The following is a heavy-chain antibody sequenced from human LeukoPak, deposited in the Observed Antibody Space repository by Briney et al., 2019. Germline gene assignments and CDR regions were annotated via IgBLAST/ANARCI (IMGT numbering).Heavy chain of an antibody. J-gene: IGHJ5*02. CDR3: ARVQQLRSVTRGQSKNWFDP. D-gene: IGHD1-1*01. CDR1: GGSFSGFY. V-gene: IGHV4-34*01. CDR2: INHSGST. Sequence: SETLSLTCAVYGGSFSGFYWSWIRQPPGKGLEWIGEINHSGSTNYNPSLKSRVTISVDTSKNLFSLNLTSVTAADTAVYYCARVQQLRSVTRGQSKNWFDPWGQGTLVTVSS.